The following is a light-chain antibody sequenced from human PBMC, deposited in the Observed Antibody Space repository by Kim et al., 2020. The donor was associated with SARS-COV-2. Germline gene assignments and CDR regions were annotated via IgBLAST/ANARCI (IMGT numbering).Light chain of an antibody. Sequence: DIQMTQSPSSLSASVGDRVTITCRASQSISSYLNWYQQKPGKAPKLLIYAASSLQSGVPPRFSGSGSGTDFTLTISSLQPEDFATYYCQQSYSTPYTFGQGPKLEIK. V-gene: IGKV1-39*01. CDR1: QSISSY. CDR2: AAS. J-gene: IGKJ2*01. CDR3: QQSYSTPYT.